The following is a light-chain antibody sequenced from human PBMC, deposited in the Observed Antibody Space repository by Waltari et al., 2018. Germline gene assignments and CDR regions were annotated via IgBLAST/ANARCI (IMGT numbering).Light chain of an antibody. V-gene: IGLV2-23*02. CDR1: RNDIGSYNF. CDR2: AVS. CDR3: FSYAGSNSFA. J-gene: IGLJ2*01. Sequence: QSALTQPASVSGSPGQSITVSCIGTRNDIGSYNFFSWFQQHPGRAPKLMIYAVSERPLGVSNRFSGSKSGNTASLTISGLQAEDEADYYCFSYAGSNSFAFGGGTRVTVL.